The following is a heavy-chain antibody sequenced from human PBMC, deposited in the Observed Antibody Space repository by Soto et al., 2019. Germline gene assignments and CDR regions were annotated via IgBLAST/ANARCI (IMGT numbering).Heavy chain of an antibody. J-gene: IGHJ4*02. Sequence: SETLSLTCTVSGGSIGSYFWSWIRQPPGKGLEWMGYIYYSGTTNYNPSLKSRVAISVDTSKNQFSLRLNSVTASDTAIYYCARGTYSSASTSFYFDYWGQGTLVTVSS. CDR3: ARGTYSSASTSFYFDY. V-gene: IGHV4-59*12. CDR1: GGSIGSYF. CDR2: IYYSGTT. D-gene: IGHD5-18*01.